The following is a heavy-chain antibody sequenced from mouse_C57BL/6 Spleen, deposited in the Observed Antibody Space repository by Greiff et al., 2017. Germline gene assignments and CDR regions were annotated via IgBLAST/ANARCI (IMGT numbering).Heavy chain of an antibody. J-gene: IGHJ1*03. CDR3: ARRYGSSCWYFGG. CDR1: GYTFTDYY. D-gene: IGHD1-1*01. V-gene: IGHV1-75*01. Sequence: QVQLQQSGAELVKPGASVKLSCKASGYTFTDYYINWVKQRPGQGLEWIGWIFPGSSSTYYNEKFKGKATLTVDKSSSTAYMLLSSLTSEDAAVYYCARRYGSSCWYFGGWGTGTTVTVSS. CDR2: IFPGSSST.